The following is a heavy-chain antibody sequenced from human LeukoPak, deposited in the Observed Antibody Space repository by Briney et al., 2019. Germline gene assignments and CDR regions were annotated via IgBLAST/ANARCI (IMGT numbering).Heavy chain of an antibody. J-gene: IGHJ4*02. Sequence: SETLSLTCAVYGGSFSGYYWSWIRQPPGKGLEWIGEINHSGSTNYNPSLKSRVTISVDTSKNQFSLKLSSVTAADTAVYYCARYRNGYYDSSGGYYFDYWGQGTLVTVPS. CDR1: GGSFSGYY. V-gene: IGHV4-34*01. CDR3: ARYRNGYYDSSGGYYFDY. D-gene: IGHD3-22*01. CDR2: INHSGST.